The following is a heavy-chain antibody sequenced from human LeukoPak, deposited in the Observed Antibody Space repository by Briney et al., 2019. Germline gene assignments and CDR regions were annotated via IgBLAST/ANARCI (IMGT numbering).Heavy chain of an antibody. CDR3: AKTYSSSPNWFDP. CDR1: KFSFQSYG. V-gene: IGHV3-23*01. CDR2: INHSGETT. Sequence: GGSLRLSCAASKFSFQSYGMSWVRQAPGKGLEWVSGINHSGETTYYADSVKGRFTISRDNSKNTLYPQMNSLRAEDTAVYYCAKTYSSSPNWFDPWGQGTLVTVSS. J-gene: IGHJ5*02. D-gene: IGHD6-6*01.